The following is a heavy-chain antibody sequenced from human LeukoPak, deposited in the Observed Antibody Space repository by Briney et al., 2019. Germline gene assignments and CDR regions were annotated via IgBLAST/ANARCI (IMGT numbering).Heavy chain of an antibody. J-gene: IGHJ4*02. CDR2: AYDDRDNK. Sequence: PGGSLRLSCAASGFTFSSYGMHWVRQAPGKGLEWVAVAYDDRDNKYHADSVKGRFAVSKDNSENTLYLQMNSLRAEDTAVYYCARVGYDSSGYYPIDYWGQGTLVTVSS. CDR3: ARVGYDSSGYYPIDY. V-gene: IGHV3-33*01. CDR1: GFTFSSYG. D-gene: IGHD3-22*01.